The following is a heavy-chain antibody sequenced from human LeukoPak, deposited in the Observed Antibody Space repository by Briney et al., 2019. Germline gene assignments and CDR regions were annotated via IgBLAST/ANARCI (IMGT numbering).Heavy chain of an antibody. CDR3: ARDSPGYLAYDS. CDR1: GFTFSSYV. CDR2: ISGSGGST. J-gene: IGHJ4*02. Sequence: GGSLRLSCAASGFTFSSYVMNWVRQAPGKGLEWVSVISGSGGSTNYADSVKGRFTISRDNAKKSLYLQMNSLRAEDTAVYYCARDSPGYLAYDSWGQGALVTVSS. V-gene: IGHV3-23*01. D-gene: IGHD1-1*01.